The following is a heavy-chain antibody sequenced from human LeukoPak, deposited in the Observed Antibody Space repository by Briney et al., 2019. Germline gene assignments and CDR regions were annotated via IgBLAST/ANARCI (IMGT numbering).Heavy chain of an antibody. CDR2: IYYRGDI. CDR1: DGSIRTYY. J-gene: IGHJ4*02. CDR3: ATNKDWAEAD. V-gene: IGHV4-59*03. D-gene: IGHD3/OR15-3a*01. Sequence: SETLSLTCSVSDGSIRTYYWSWIRQSPGQGLEWIGNIYYRGDINYNPSLKSRVIISIDTSKNQFSLKVTSLTAADTAVYYCATNKDWAEADWGQGTLVIVPS.